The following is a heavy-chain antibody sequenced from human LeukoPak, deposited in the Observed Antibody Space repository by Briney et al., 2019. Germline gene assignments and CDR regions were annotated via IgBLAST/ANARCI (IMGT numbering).Heavy chain of an antibody. CDR1: GYSFTSYW. V-gene: IGHV5-10-1*01. Sequence: GESLRISCKGSGYSFTSYWISWVRQMPGKGLEWMGRIDPSDSYTNYSPSFQGHVTISADKSISTAYLQWSSLKASDTAMYYCAGSIAAADDGWWFDPWGQGTLVTVSS. D-gene: IGHD6-13*01. J-gene: IGHJ5*02. CDR3: AGSIAAADDGWWFDP. CDR2: IDPSDSYT.